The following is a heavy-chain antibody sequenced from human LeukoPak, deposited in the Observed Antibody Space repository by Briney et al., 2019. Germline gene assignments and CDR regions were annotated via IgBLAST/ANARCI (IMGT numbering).Heavy chain of an antibody. J-gene: IGHJ3*02. CDR2: TYYRSKWYN. CDR3: ARENDGFDI. CDR1: GDSFSSNSGV. Sequence: SQTLSLTCAISGDSFSSNSGVWNWLRQSPSRGLEWLGRTYYRSKWYNDYAVSVKSRISINPDTSKNQFSLQLNSVTPEDTAVYYCARENDGFDIWGQGTMVTVSS. V-gene: IGHV6-1*01.